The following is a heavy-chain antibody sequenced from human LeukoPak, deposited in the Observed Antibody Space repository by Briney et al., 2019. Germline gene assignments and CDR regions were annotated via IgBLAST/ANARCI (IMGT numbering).Heavy chain of an antibody. V-gene: IGHV1-18*01. J-gene: IGHJ4*02. D-gene: IGHD3-22*01. Sequence: ASVKVSCKASGYTSSSYGIRWVRQAPGQRLEWMGWISAYNGNTNYAQKLQGRVTMTTDTSTSTAYMELRSLRSDDTAVYYCARVKSGSGYYADYWGQGTLVTVSS. CDR1: GYTSSSYG. CDR2: ISAYNGNT. CDR3: ARVKSGSGYYADY.